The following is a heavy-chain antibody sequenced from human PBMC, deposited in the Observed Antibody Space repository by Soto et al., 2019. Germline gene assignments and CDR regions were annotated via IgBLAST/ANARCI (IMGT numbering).Heavy chain of an antibody. CDR3: ARGEQYSGRIFDY. CDR2: TYYRSKWYY. D-gene: IGHD1-26*01. CDR1: GDSVSSNSAG. V-gene: IGHV6-1*01. J-gene: IGHJ4*01. Sequence: SQTLSLTCAITGDSVSSNSAGWSWVRQSPSRGLEWLGRTYYRSKWYYEYAVSVRGRITINPDTSRNQYSLQLNSVTPEDTAVYFCARGEQYSGRIFDYWGQGTLVTVSS.